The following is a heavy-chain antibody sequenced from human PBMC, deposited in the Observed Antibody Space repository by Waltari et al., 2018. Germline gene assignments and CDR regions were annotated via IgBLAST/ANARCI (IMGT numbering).Heavy chain of an antibody. D-gene: IGHD6-19*01. CDR3: ARASVGVAGTGDYYGMDV. J-gene: IGHJ6*02. CDR1: GGTFRSYA. V-gene: IGHV1-69*08. CDR2: IIPIFGTA. Sequence: QVQLVQSGAEVKKPGSSVKVSCKASGGTFRSYAISWVRQAPGQGLEWMGRIIPIFGTANYAQKFQGRVTITADKSTSTAYMELSSLRSEDTAVYYCARASVGVAGTGDYYGMDVWGQGTTVTVSS.